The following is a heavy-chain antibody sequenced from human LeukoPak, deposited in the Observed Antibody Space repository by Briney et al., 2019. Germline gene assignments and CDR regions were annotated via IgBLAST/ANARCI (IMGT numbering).Heavy chain of an antibody. CDR3: ARDTVGATRHFDY. V-gene: IGHV4-61*02. Sequence: SETLSLTCSVSGGSIISDSYYWNWIRQPAGKGLEWIGRMYTSGTTNYNPSLKSRVTISVDTSKNQFSLKLSSVTAADTAVYYCARDTVGATRHFDYWGQGTLVTVSS. D-gene: IGHD1-26*01. J-gene: IGHJ4*02. CDR1: GGSIISDSYY. CDR2: MYTSGTT.